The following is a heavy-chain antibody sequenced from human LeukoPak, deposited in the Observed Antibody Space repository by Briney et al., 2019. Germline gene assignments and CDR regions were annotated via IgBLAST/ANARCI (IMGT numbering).Heavy chain of an antibody. V-gene: IGHV4-39*01. CDR1: GGSISSSSYY. D-gene: IGHD5-18*01. J-gene: IGHJ4*02. Sequence: SETLSLTCTVSGGSISSSSYYWGWLRQPPGKGLEWIGSFYYSGSTYYNPSLKSRVTISVDTSRNQFSLKLSSVTAADTAVYYCARRGYSYYFDYWGQGTLVTVSS. CDR3: ARRGYSYYFDY. CDR2: FYYSGST.